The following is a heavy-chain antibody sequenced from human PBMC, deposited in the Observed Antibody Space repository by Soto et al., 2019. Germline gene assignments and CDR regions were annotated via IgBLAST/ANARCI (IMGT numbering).Heavy chain of an antibody. CDR2: ISAYNGNT. D-gene: IGHD6-6*01. CDR3: ARSREVSSSIAARPGFTRNYYMDV. CDR1: GYTFTSYG. Sequence: QVQLVQSGAEVKKPGASVKVSCKASGYTFTSYGISWVRQAPGQGLEWMGWISAYNGNTNYAQKLQGRVTMTTDTSSSTAYMELRSLRSDDTAVYYCARSREVSSSIAARPGFTRNYYMDVWGKGTTVTVSS. J-gene: IGHJ6*03. V-gene: IGHV1-18*01.